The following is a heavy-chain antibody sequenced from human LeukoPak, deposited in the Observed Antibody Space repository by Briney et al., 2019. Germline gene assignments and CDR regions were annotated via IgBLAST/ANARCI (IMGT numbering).Heavy chain of an antibody. D-gene: IGHD4-17*01. CDR3: ARGSDSGDYDDWFDP. V-gene: IGHV3-30*04. CDR1: GFTFSSYA. Sequence: GRSLRLSCAASGFTFSSYAMHWGRQAPGKGLEWGAVISYDGINKYYADSVKGRFTISRDNSKNTLYLQMNSLRAEDTAVYYCARGSDSGDYDDWFDPWGQGTLVTVSS. CDR2: ISYDGINK. J-gene: IGHJ5*02.